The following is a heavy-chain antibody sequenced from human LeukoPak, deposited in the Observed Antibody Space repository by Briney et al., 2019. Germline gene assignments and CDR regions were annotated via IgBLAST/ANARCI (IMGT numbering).Heavy chain of an antibody. V-gene: IGHV1-46*01. CDR3: ARDRRDRLGIGTTRNFDY. D-gene: IGHD7-27*01. CDR1: GYTFTSYG. CDR2: INPSGGST. J-gene: IGHJ4*02. Sequence: SVKVSCKASGYTFTSYGISWVRQAPGQGLEWRGIINPSGGSTSYAQKFQGRVTMTRDTSTSTVYMELSSLRSEDTAVYYCARDRRDRLGIGTTRNFDYWGQGTLVTVSS.